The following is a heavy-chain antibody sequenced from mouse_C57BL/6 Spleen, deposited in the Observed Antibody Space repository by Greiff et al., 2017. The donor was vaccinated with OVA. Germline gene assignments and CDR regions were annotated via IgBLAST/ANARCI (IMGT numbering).Heavy chain of an antibody. CDR2: IYPGSGST. CDR1: GYTFTGYW. Sequence: QVQLQQPGAELVKPGASVKMSCKASGYTFTGYWITWVKQRPGQGLEWIGDIYPGSGSTNYNEKFKSKATLTVDTSSSTAYMQLSSLTSEDSAVYYCAREALTGTGLYFDYWGQGTTLTVSS. CDR3: AREALTGTGLYFDY. V-gene: IGHV1-55*01. J-gene: IGHJ2*01. D-gene: IGHD4-1*01.